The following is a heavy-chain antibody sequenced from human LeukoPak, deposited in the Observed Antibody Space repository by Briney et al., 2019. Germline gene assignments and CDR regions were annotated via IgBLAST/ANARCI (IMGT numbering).Heavy chain of an antibody. D-gene: IGHD6-19*01. CDR2: IYYSGST. V-gene: IGHV4-34*01. J-gene: IGHJ4*02. CDR1: GGSFSGYY. Sequence: SETLSLTCAVYGGSFSGYYWSWIRQPPGKGLEWIGSIYYSGSTYYNPSLKSRVTISVDTSKNQFSLKLSSVTAADTAVYYCARLTTVAVDYWGQGTLVTVSS. CDR3: ARLTTVAVDY.